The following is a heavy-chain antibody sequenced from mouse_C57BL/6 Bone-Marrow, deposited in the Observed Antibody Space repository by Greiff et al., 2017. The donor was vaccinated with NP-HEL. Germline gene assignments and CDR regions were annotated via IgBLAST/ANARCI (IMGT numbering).Heavy chain of an antibody. D-gene: IGHD1-1*01. CDR3: ARGYYGKTLYAMDY. CDR1: GFTFSDYY. CDR2: INYDGSST. V-gene: IGHV5-16*01. Sequence: EVKLVESEGGLVQPGSSMKLSCTASGFTFSDYYMAWVRQVPEKGLEWVANINYDGSSTYYLDSLKSRFIISRDNAKNILYLQMSSLKSEDTATYYCARGYYGKTLYAMDYWGQGTSVTVSS. J-gene: IGHJ4*01.